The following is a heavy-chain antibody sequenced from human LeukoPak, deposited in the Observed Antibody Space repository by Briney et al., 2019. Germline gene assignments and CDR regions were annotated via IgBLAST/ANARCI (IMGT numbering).Heavy chain of an antibody. Sequence: SETLSLTCTVSGGSISSSSYYWGWIRQPPGKGLEWIGSIYYSGSTYYNPSLKSRVTISVDTSKNQFSLQLSSVTAADTAVYYCAHHNPWAGYSYGDYLDYWGQGTLVTVSS. CDR2: IYYSGST. CDR1: GGSISSSSYY. CDR3: AHHNPWAGYSYGDYLDY. V-gene: IGHV4-39*01. D-gene: IGHD5-18*01. J-gene: IGHJ4*02.